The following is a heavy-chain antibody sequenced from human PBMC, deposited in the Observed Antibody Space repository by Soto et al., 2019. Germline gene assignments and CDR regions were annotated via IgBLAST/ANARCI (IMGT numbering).Heavy chain of an antibody. CDR3: AKDIEEYRYSSSWYGAFDI. J-gene: IGHJ3*02. CDR1: GFTFDDYA. D-gene: IGHD6-13*01. CDR2: ISWNSGSI. Sequence: GGSLRLSCAASGFTFDDYAMHWVRQAPGKGLEWVSGISWNSGSIGYADSVKGRFTISRDNAKNSLYLQMNSLRAEDTALYYCAKDIEEYRYSSSWYGAFDIWGQGTMVTVSS. V-gene: IGHV3-9*01.